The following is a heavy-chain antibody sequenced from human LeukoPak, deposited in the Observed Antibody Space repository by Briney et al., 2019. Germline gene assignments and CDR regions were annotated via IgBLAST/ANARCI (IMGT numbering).Heavy chain of an antibody. J-gene: IGHJ6*03. CDR2: IFNSGST. D-gene: IGHD1-26*01. V-gene: IGHV4-61*02. CDR3: ARDRVWDLGYYYYYMDV. CDR1: GGSISSDSYY. Sequence: SETLSLTCTVSGGSISSDSYYWGWIRQPAGKGLEWIGRIFNSGSTNSIPSLKSRVTISLDTSKNQFSLNLSSVTAADTAVYYCARDRVWDLGYYYYYMDVWGKGTTVTVSS.